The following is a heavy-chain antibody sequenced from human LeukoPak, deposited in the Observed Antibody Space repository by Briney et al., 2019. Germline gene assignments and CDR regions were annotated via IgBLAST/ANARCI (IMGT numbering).Heavy chain of an antibody. Sequence: GGTLRLSCAASGFTFSSYEMNWVRQAPGKGLEWVSYISSSGSTIYYADSVKGRFTISRDNAKNSLYLQMNSLRAEDTAVYYCARSMVRGVIFDYWGQRTLATVSS. CDR2: ISSSGSTI. J-gene: IGHJ4*01. CDR3: ARSMVRGVIFDY. CDR1: GFTFSSYE. D-gene: IGHD3-10*01. V-gene: IGHV3-48*03.